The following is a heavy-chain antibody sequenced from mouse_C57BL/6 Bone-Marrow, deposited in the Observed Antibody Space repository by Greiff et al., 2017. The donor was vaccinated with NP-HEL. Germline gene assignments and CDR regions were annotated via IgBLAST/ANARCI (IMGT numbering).Heavy chain of an antibody. Sequence: EVQLKQSGAELVRPGASVKLSCTASGFNIKDDYMHWVKQRPEQGLEWIGWIDPENGDTEYASKFQGKATITADTSSNTAYLQLSSLTSEDTAVYYCTVSSGYVWFAYWGQGTLVTVSA. CDR3: TVSSGYVWFAY. J-gene: IGHJ3*01. CDR2: IDPENGDT. D-gene: IGHD3-2*02. V-gene: IGHV14-4*01. CDR1: GFNIKDDY.